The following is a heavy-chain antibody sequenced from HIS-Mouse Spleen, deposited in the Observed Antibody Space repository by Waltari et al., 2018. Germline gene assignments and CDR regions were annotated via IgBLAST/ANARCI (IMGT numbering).Heavy chain of an antibody. D-gene: IGHD2-21*02. CDR1: GFTFSSYA. J-gene: IGHJ4*02. CDR2: ISYDGSNK. CDR3: ARGPTYCGGDCYLDY. V-gene: IGHV3-30*04. Sequence: QVQLVESGGGVVQPGRSLRLSCAASGFTFSSYAMPWCRQAPGKGLEWVAVISYDGSNKYYADSVKGRFTISRDNSKNTLYLQMNSLRAEDTDVYYCARGPTYCGGDCYLDYWGQGTLVTVSS.